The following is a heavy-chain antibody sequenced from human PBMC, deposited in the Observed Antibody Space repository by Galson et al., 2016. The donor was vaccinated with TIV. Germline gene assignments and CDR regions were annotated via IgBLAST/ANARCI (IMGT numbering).Heavy chain of an antibody. D-gene: IGHD6-19*01. J-gene: IGHJ4*02. Sequence: SCKASGVAFSNYSMHWVRQAPGKGLEWVALISYDGSNDFYADSVKGRFTISKDNSKNTLDLQMNSLRAEDTAVYYCARDESSGLIDSWGQGTLVSVS. CDR3: ARDESSGLIDS. CDR2: ISYDGSND. V-gene: IGHV3-30*04. CDR1: GVAFSNYS.